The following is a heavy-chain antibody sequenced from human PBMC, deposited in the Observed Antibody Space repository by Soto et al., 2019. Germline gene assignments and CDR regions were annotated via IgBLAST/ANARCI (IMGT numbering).Heavy chain of an antibody. Sequence: PSETLSLTCTVSGGSVSSGSYYWSWIRQPPGKGLEWIGYIYYSGSTNYNPSLKSRVTISVDTSKNQFSLKLGSVTAADTAVYYCARDLWNGITGTTARYYYYGMDVWGQGTTVTVSS. J-gene: IGHJ6*02. CDR2: IYYSGST. V-gene: IGHV4-61*01. CDR3: ARDLWNGITGTTARYYYYGMDV. CDR1: GGSVSSGSYY. D-gene: IGHD1-7*01.